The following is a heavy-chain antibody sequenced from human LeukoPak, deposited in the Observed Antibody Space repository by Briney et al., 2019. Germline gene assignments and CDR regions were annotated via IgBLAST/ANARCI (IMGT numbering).Heavy chain of an antibody. CDR1: GYTFTSYG. J-gene: IGHJ4*02. CDR3: ARDSYDILTGPSMEFDY. V-gene: IGHV1-18*01. Sequence: ASVKVSCKASGYTFTSYGISWVRQAPGQGLEWMGWISAYNGNTNYARKLQGRVTMTTDTSTSTAYMELRSLRSDDTAVYYCARDSYDILTGPSMEFDYWGQGTLVTVSS. D-gene: IGHD3-9*01. CDR2: ISAYNGNT.